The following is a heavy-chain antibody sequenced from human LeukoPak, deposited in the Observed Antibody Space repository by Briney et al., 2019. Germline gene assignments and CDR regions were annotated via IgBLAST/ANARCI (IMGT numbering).Heavy chain of an antibody. Sequence: PGGSLRLSCTASGFTFGDYAMSWFRQAPGKGLEWVGFIRSKAYGGTTEYAASVKGRFTISRDDSKSIAYLQMNSLKTEDTAVYYCTRSQDYVWGSYKDYWGQGTLVTVSS. D-gene: IGHD3-16*01. CDR1: GFTFGDYA. CDR2: IRSKAYGGTT. J-gene: IGHJ4*02. CDR3: TRSQDYVWGSYKDY. V-gene: IGHV3-49*03.